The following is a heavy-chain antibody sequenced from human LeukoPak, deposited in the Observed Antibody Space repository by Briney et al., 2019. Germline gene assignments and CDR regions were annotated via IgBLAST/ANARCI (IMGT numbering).Heavy chain of an antibody. CDR1: GYTFSRYD. CDR2: ISWNSGSI. D-gene: IGHD5-18*01. Sequence: GGSLRLSCAASGYTFSRYDMHWVRQPIGKGLEWVSGISWNSGSIGYADSVKGRFTISRDNAKNSLYLQMNSLRAEDTALYYCAKDKGYSYGYFDYWGQGTLVTVSS. J-gene: IGHJ4*02. CDR3: AKDKGYSYGYFDY. V-gene: IGHV3-9*01.